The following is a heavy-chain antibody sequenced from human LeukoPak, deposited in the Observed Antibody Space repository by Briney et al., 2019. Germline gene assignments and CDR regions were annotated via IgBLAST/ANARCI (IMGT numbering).Heavy chain of an antibody. J-gene: IGHJ6*03. CDR3: ARGLNLVVPASPYYYYYMDV. D-gene: IGHD2-2*01. Sequence: GGSLRLSCAASGFTFSSYWMHWVRQAPGKGLVWVSRINTDGSSTYYADSVKGRFTISRDNSKNTLYLQMNSLRAEDTAVYYCARGLNLVVPASPYYYYYMDVWGKGTTVTVSS. CDR1: GFTFSSYW. CDR2: INTDGSST. V-gene: IGHV3-74*01.